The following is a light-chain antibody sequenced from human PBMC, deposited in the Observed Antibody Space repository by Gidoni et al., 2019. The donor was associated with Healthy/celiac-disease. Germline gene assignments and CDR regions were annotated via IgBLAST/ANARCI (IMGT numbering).Light chain of an antibody. CDR1: QSISSY. CDR2: AAS. CDR3: LQSYSTPPYT. J-gene: IGKJ2*01. Sequence: DIQMTQSPSSLSASVGDRVTSTCRASQSISSYLNWYQQKPGKAPKLLIYAASSLQSGVPSRFSGSGSGTDFTLTISSLQPEDFATYYCLQSYSTPPYTFGQGTKLEIK. V-gene: IGKV1-39*01.